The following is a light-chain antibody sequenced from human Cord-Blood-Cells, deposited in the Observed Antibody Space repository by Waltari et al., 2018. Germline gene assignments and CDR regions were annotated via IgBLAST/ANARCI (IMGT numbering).Light chain of an antibody. CDR2: KAS. V-gene: IGKV1-5*03. CDR3: QQYNSYSPT. Sequence: IQMTQSPSTLSASVGDRVTITCRASQSISSWLAWYQKKPWKAPKLLIYKASSLESGVPSRFSGSGSGTEFTLTISSLQPDDFATYYCQQYNSYSPTFGQGTKVEIK. J-gene: IGKJ1*01. CDR1: QSISSW.